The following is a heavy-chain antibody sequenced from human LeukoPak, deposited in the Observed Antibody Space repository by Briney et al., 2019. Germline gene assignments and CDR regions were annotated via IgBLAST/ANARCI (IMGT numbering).Heavy chain of an antibody. CDR3: ARGRSLIAAAVTGYLDY. V-gene: IGHV3-30*04. J-gene: IGHJ4*02. CDR2: ISYDGSDK. Sequence: GSSLSLSCAASGLPFSNYAMHWVRQAPGKALEGVALISYDGSDKYYVDSVKGRFTISRDKSKNTLYLQMNSLRAEDTAVYYCARGRSLIAAAVTGYLDYWGQGTLVTVSS. D-gene: IGHD6-13*01. CDR1: GLPFSNYA.